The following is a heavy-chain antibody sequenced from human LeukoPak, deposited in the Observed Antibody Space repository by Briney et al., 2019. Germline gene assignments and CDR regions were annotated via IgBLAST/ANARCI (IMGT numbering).Heavy chain of an antibody. CDR2: ISAYNGNT. J-gene: IGHJ6*02. CDR1: GYTFTSYG. V-gene: IGHV1-18*01. CDR3: ARARRQQQVLGFIGFTDYYYYYGMDV. D-gene: IGHD6-13*01. Sequence: ASVKVSCKASGYTFTSYGISWVRQAPGQGLEWVGWISAYNGNTNYAQKLQGRATVTTDTSTSTAYMELGSLRADDTAVYYCARARRQQQVLGFIGFTDYYYYYGMDVWGQGTTVTVSS.